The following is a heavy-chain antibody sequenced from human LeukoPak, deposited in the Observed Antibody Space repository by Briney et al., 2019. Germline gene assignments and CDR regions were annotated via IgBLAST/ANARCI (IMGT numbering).Heavy chain of an antibody. CDR1: GGSFSGYY. V-gene: IGHV4-34*01. J-gene: IGHJ4*02. CDR3: ARGVVVVPAAHFDY. CDR2: INHSGST. D-gene: IGHD2-2*01. Sequence: SETLSLTCAVYGGSFSGYYWSWLRQPPGKGLEWIGEINHSGSTNYNPSLKSRVTISVDTSKNQFSLKLSSVTAADTAVYYCARGVVVVPAAHFDYWGQGTLVTVSS.